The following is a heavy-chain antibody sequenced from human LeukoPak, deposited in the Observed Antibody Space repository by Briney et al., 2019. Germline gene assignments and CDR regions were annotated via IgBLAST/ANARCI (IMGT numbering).Heavy chain of an antibody. CDR2: VKQDGSER. J-gene: IGHJ4*02. V-gene: IGHV3-7*01. D-gene: IGHD1-1*01. CDR3: ARDPSRWNDFYYFDY. CDR1: GFISSSYW. Sequence: GGSLRLSCAASGFISSSYWMSWVRQAPGKGLEWVANVKQDGSERYYGDSVKGRFTISRDNAKNSLYLQMNSLRDEDTAVYYCARDPSRWNDFYYFDYWGQGTLVTVSS.